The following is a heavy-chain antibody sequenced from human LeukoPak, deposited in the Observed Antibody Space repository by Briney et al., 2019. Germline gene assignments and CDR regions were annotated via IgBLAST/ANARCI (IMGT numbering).Heavy chain of an antibody. V-gene: IGHV3-30*02. Sequence: GGSLRLSCAASGFTFSIYGMHLVRQAPGKGLEWVAFIRYDGSNKYYADSVKGRFTISRDNSKNTLYLQMNSLRAEDTAVYYCAKDLYCSSTSCPPDAFDIWGQGTMVTVSS. J-gene: IGHJ3*02. CDR1: GFTFSIYG. CDR3: AKDLYCSSTSCPPDAFDI. D-gene: IGHD2-2*01. CDR2: IRYDGSNK.